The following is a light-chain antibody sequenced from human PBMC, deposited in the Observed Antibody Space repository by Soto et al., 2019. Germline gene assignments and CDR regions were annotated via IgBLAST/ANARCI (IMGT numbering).Light chain of an antibody. CDR3: QQYNSYS. J-gene: IGKJ1*01. CDR2: HAS. Sequence: DIQMSQSPSSLSASLGDRVTTTCRASQSISNWLAWYQPKPGTATNLLIYHASTLESGVPSRFSCSGSGTEFTLTISSLQPDDFATDYCQQYNSYSFGQGTKVDI. V-gene: IGKV1-5*01. CDR1: QSISNW.